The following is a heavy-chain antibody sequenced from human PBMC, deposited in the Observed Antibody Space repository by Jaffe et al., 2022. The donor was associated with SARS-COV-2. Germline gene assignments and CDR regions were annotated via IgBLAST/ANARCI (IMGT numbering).Heavy chain of an antibody. Sequence: QVQLQESGPGLVKPSETLSLTCTVSGGSISSYYWSWIRQPPGKGLEWIGYISYSGSTNYNPSLKSRVTISLDTSKNQFSLRLRSVTAADTAVYFCARHPRGHGSNYFPKKVYGMDVWGQGTTVTVSS. V-gene: IGHV4-59*08. CDR2: ISYSGST. CDR1: GGSISSYY. D-gene: IGHD5-12*01. J-gene: IGHJ6*02. CDR3: ARHPRGHGSNYFPKKVYGMDV.